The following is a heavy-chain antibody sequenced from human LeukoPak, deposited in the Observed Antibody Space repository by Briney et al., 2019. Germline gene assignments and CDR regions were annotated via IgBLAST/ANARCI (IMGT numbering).Heavy chain of an antibody. D-gene: IGHD6-19*01. CDR3: ARTNGIAVAGFDY. V-gene: IGHV4-31*03. CDR2: IYYSGST. J-gene: IGHJ4*02. Sequence: SQTLSLTCTVSGGSISSGGYYWSWIRQHPGKGLEWIGYIYYSGSTYYNPSLKSRVTISVDTSKNQFSPKLSSVTAADTAVYYCARTNGIAVAGFDYWGQGTLVTVSS. CDR1: GGSISSGGYY.